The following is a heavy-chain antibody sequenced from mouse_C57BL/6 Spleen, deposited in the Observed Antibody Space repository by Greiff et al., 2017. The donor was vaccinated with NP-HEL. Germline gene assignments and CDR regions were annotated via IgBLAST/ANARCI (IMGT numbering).Heavy chain of an antibody. V-gene: IGHV1-63*01. Sequence: VQLQHSGAELVRPGTSVKMSCKASGYTFTNYWIGWAKQRPGHGLEWIGDIYPGGGYTNYNEKFKGKATLTADKSSSTAYMQFSSLTSEDSAIYYCARGAGDYDNYAMDYWGQGTSVTVSS. J-gene: IGHJ4*01. D-gene: IGHD2-4*01. CDR1: GYTFTNYW. CDR3: ARGAGDYDNYAMDY. CDR2: IYPGGGYT.